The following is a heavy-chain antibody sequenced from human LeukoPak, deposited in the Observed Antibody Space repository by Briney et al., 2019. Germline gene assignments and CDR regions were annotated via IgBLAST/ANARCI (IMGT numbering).Heavy chain of an antibody. CDR3: AKGPQRAIFGPGFTDV. D-gene: IGHD3-3*01. V-gene: IGHV3-23*01. J-gene: IGHJ6*02. CDR1: GFTFSSYA. Sequence: GGSLRLSCAAPGFTFSSYAMSWVRQAPGKGLEWVSAISGSGGSTYYADSVKGRFTISRDNSKNTLYLQMNSLRAEDTAVYYCAKGPQRAIFGPGFTDVWGQGTTVTVSS. CDR2: ISGSGGST.